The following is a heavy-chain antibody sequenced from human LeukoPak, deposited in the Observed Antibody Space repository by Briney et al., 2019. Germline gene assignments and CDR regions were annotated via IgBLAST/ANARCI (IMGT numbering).Heavy chain of an antibody. CDR1: GFTFSRHS. V-gene: IGHV3-21*01. CDR3: AGERAAAGRFDP. Sequence: PGRTLRLSCAASGFTFSRHSMNWVRQAPGKAREWCSSISSGSSFICSADSVKGRFTISRDNAKNSLYLQMDSLRAEDMAVYYCAGERAAAGRFDPWGQGTLVTVSS. D-gene: IGHD6-13*01. CDR2: ISSGSSFI. J-gene: IGHJ5*02.